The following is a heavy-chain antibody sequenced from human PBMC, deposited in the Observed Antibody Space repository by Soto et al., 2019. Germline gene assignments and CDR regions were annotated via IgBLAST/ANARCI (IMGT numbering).Heavy chain of an antibody. CDR2: IFYTGHT. V-gene: IGHV4-61*01. CDR1: GGSVNTGSYY. CDR3: ARRLAGSRRYFAY. J-gene: IGHJ4*02. Sequence: PSETLSLTCNVSGGSVNTGSYYWNWIRQPPGKALEWVGFIFYTGHTNYSPSLRSRATISLDTSKNQFSLKLTSVTAADTAVYYCARRLAGSRRYFAYWAQGALVTVSS. D-gene: IGHD6-13*01.